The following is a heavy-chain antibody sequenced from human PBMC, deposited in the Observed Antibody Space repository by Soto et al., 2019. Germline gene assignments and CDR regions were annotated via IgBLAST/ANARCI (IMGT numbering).Heavy chain of an antibody. D-gene: IGHD2-15*01. CDR3: SGVNAVVVAPLDI. J-gene: IGHJ3*02. Sequence: ELQLLESGGGLVQPGGSLTLSCTASGFHFRRVAMSWVRQVPWQGLAWVASISAHGCSRVGTNYEDSVKCRVTISSENFKNTLYLQVDILTGADTAVYFGSGVNAVVVAPLDICCHGTLVTFSS. CDR2: ISAHGCSRVGT. CDR1: GFHFRRVA. V-gene: IGHV3-23*01.